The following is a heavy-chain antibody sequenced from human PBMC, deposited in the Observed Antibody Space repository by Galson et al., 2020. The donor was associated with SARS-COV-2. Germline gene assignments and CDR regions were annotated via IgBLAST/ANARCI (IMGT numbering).Heavy chain of an antibody. D-gene: IGHD5-18*01. V-gene: IGHV3-11*01. J-gene: IGHJ4*02. CDR1: GFNFSDYY. Sequence: GGSLRLSCAVSGFNFSDYYMSWIRQAPGKGLQWISYISGSGTFIYQADSVRGRFTISRDNAKNSLFLEMNNLRAEDTALYYCARGYTAADYWGQGTQVTVSS. CDR3: ARGYTAADY. CDR2: ISGSGTFI.